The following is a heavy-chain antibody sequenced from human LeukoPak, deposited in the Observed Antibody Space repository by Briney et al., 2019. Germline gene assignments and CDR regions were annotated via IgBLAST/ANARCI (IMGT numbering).Heavy chain of an antibody. Sequence: SVKVSCKASGGTFSSYAISWVRQAPGQGLNWMGRIIPMSGTVNYAQNFQGRVTITTDESTSTAYMEVSSLRSEDTAVYSCARYGCGLKGAEYDQRLLQGQLVSDS. J-gene: IGHJ1*01. V-gene: IGHV1-69*05. CDR3: ARYGCGLKGAEYDQR. D-gene: IGHD2-21*01. CDR1: GGTFSSYA. CDR2: IIPMSGTV.